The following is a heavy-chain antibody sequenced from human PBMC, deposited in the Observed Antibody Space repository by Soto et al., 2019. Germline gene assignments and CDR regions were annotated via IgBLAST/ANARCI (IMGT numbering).Heavy chain of an antibody. CDR2: INPSGGRT. CDR1: GYSFTSYY. J-gene: IGHJ6*02. V-gene: IGHV1-46*01. CDR3: ARDLWYGPPRYYDGMDV. Sequence: GASVKGSCKASGYSFTSYYMNWVRQAPGQGLEWMGLINPSGGRTIYAQKFRGRVTMTRDTSTSTVYMEVRSLRSEDTAVYYCARDLWYGPPRYYDGMDVWAQGTTDTVSS. D-gene: IGHD6-13*01.